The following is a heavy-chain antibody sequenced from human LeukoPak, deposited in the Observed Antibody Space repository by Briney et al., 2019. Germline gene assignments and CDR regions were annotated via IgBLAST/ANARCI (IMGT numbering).Heavy chain of an antibody. J-gene: IGHJ4*02. CDR1: GFTFTNYA. Sequence: GGSLRLSCAASGFTFTNYAMSWVRQAPGKGLEWVSAISGSGASTYYADSVKGRLTISRDNSKNTLYLQMNSLRVEDTALYYCAKDGRGGYSYGSYFDSWGQGILVTVSS. V-gene: IGHV3-23*01. CDR3: AKDGRGGYSYGSYFDS. CDR2: ISGSGAST. D-gene: IGHD5-18*01.